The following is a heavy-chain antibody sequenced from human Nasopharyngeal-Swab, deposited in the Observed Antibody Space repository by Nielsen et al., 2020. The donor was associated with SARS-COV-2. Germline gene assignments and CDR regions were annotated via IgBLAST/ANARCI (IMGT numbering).Heavy chain of an antibody. D-gene: IGHD4-17*01. CDR3: ARDIGDYRSFAY. J-gene: IGHJ4*02. Sequence: WVRQAPGQGLEWMGIINPKGGSTNYAQKFLGRITTTRDTPTTTVYMELSSLRSEDTAVYYCARDIGDYRSFAYWGQGTLVTVPS. V-gene: IGHV1-46*01. CDR2: INPKGGST.